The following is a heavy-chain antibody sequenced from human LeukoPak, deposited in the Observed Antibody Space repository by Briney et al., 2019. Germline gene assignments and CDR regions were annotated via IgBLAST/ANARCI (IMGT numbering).Heavy chain of an antibody. J-gene: IGHJ4*02. Sequence: ASVKVSCKASGYTFTSYGISWVRQAPGQGLEWMGWISAYNGNTNYAQKLQGRVTMTTDTSTSTAYMELRSLRSDDTAVYYCARDRGITQTTVTTIDYWGQGTLVTVSS. CDR2: ISAYNGNT. CDR3: ARDRGITQTTVTTIDY. D-gene: IGHD4-17*01. CDR1: GYTFTSYG. V-gene: IGHV1-18*01.